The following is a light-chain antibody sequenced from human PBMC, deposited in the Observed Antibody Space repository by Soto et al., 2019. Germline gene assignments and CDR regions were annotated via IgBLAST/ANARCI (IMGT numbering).Light chain of an antibody. CDR3: CSYGGGYTPLV. CDR1: RSDVGVYNY. Sequence: QSALTQPRSVSASPGQSVTLSCTGSRSDVGVYNYVSWYQQHPGKAPKLMIYDVSKRPSGVPGRFSGSKSGNTASLTISGLRAEDEADYYCCSYGGGYTPLVFGGGTQLTVL. V-gene: IGLV2-11*01. CDR2: DVS. J-gene: IGLJ2*01.